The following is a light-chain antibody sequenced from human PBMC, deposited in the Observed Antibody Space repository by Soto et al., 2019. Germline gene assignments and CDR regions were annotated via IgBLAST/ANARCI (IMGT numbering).Light chain of an antibody. J-gene: IGLJ2*01. V-gene: IGLV2-14*01. CDR1: SSDVGGYGF. Sequence: QSALTQAASVSGSPGQSITISCTGTSSDVGGYGFVSWYQQHPGKAPKLIIYEVTHRPSGVSNRFSGSKSGNTASLTISGLQAEDEADYFCSSYTTNSTLVVFGGETKLTVL. CDR3: SSYTTNSTLVV. CDR2: EVT.